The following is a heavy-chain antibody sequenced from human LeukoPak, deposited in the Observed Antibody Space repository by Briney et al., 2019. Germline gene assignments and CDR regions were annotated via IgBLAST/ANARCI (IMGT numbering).Heavy chain of an antibody. CDR2: IYVTGT. D-gene: IGHD3-16*02. Sequence: PPETLSLTCTVSGGSIGTYYWSWIRQSPGKGLEWIGYIYVTGTRYNPYLQSRVTISVDRSRNQFFLKMSSVTAADTAVYYCARHIGGGIEDMDVWGKGTKVIVPS. CDR1: GGSIGTYY. J-gene: IGHJ6*03. V-gene: IGHV4-59*08. CDR3: ARHIGGGIEDMDV.